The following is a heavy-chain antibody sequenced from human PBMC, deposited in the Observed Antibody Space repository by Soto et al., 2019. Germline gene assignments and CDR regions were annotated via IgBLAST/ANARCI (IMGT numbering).Heavy chain of an antibody. CDR1: GFTFSSYW. Sequence: GGSLRLSCAASGFTFSSYWMSWVRQAPGKELEWVANIKQDGSEKYYVDSVKGRFTISRDNAKNSLYLQMNSLRAEDTAVYYCSRDLRGDYDAFDILGQGTMVTVSS. D-gene: IGHD4-17*01. CDR2: IKQDGSEK. CDR3: SRDLRGDYDAFDI. J-gene: IGHJ3*02. V-gene: IGHV3-7*03.